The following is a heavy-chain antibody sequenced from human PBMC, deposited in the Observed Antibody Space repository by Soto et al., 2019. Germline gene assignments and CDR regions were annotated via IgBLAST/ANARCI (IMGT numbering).Heavy chain of an antibody. D-gene: IGHD3-16*01. CDR3: ARARTLGDAFDI. CDR1: GGTFSTYT. Sequence: QVPLVQSGAEVKKPGSSVKVSCKASGGTFSTYTMSWVRQAPGQGLEWMGTIVPIFGMANYAQKFQGRVTITADKSTSTAYMELTSLRSEDTAVYYCARARTLGDAFDIWGQGTMVTVSS. J-gene: IGHJ3*02. V-gene: IGHV1-69*02. CDR2: IVPIFGMA.